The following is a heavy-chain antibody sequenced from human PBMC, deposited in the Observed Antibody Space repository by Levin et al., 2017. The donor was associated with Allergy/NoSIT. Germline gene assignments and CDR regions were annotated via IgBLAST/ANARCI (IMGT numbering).Heavy chain of an antibody. CDR1: GFSFSTYV. Sequence: QAGGSLRLSCAASGFSFSTYVFHWVRQAPGKGLEWVAVMSDDGTTKFYADSVNGRFAISRDNSKNTVYLHMKSLRTDDSAVYYCTRLDYWGRGTLVAVSS. J-gene: IGHJ4*02. V-gene: IGHV3-30*09. CDR2: MSDDGTTK. D-gene: IGHD6-25*01. CDR3: TRLDY.